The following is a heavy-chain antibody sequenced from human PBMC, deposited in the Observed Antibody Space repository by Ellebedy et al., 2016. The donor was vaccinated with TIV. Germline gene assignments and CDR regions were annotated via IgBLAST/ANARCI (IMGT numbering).Heavy chain of an antibody. CDR2: IRFDGYNK. J-gene: IGHJ6*02. Sequence: PGGSLRLSCAASGFTFKSHGMHWVRQAPGKGLEWVAFIRFDGYNKYYADSVKGRFTIARDNSKDTLYLQMASLRVDGTAVYYCAKDMGQLELRNAMDVWGQGTTVTVSS. CDR1: GFTFKSHG. CDR3: AKDMGQLELRNAMDV. V-gene: IGHV3-30*02. D-gene: IGHD1-7*01.